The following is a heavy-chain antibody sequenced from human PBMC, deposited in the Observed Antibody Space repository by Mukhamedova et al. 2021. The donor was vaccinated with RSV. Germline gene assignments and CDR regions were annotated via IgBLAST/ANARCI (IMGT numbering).Heavy chain of an antibody. CDR2: IYYSGST. Sequence: IRQHPGKGLEWIGYIYYSGSTYYNPSLKSRVTISVDTSKNQFSLKLSPVTAADTAVYYCAREAPVGTIFGVVIGYFDYWGQGTL. D-gene: IGHD3-3*01. CDR3: AREAPVGTIFGVVIGYFDY. J-gene: IGHJ4*02. V-gene: IGHV4-31*02.